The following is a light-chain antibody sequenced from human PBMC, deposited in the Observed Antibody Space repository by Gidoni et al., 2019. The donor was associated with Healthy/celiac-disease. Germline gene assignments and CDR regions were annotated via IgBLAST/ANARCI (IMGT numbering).Light chain of an antibody. J-gene: IGKJ3*01. V-gene: IGKV1-39*01. Sequence: DIQITQSPSSLSASVGDRLTTTCRARQSISSYLNWYQQKTGNAPKLLIYAASSLQSGVPSWFSGSGSGTDFTPTISSLQPEDFATYYRQHSYSTLFTFGPGTKVDIK. CDR1: QSISSY. CDR3: QHSYSTLFT. CDR2: AAS.